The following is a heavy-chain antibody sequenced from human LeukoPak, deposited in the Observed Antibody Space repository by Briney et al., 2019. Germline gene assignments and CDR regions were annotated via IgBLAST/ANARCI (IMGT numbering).Heavy chain of an antibody. J-gene: IGHJ4*02. D-gene: IGHD4-23*01. V-gene: IGHV4-39*07. CDR3: ARGLRWYRN. CDR1: GASINSSDYC. Sequence: SETLSLTCSVSGASINSSDYCWGWIRQPPGKGLEWIGTIYYRGNTYYNPSLKSRVTISVDTSKNQFSLKLSSVTAADTAVYYCARGLRWYRNWGQGTLVTVSS. CDR2: IYYRGNT.